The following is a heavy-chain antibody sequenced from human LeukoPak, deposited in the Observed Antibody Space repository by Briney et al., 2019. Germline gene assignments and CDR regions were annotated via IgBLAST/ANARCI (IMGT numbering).Heavy chain of an antibody. J-gene: IGHJ4*02. CDR1: GFTFRAYS. D-gene: IGHD3-10*01. CDR3: VRGDGWFGELLNFDN. CDR2: ISSSSSTI. Sequence: PGGSLRLSCAASGFTFRAYSMSWVRQAPGKGPEWVSHISSSSSTIYYADSVKGRFTISRDNAKNSLYLQMNSLRDEDTAVYYCVRGDGWFGELLNFDNWGQGTLVTVSS. V-gene: IGHV3-48*02.